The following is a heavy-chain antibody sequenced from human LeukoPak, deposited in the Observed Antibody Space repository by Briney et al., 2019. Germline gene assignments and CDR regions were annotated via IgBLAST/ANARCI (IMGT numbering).Heavy chain of an antibody. D-gene: IGHD6-25*01. J-gene: IGHJ4*02. CDR3: AILPQRLGRAFFDY. CDR2: ISSSGSTI. V-gene: IGHV3-48*03. CDR1: GFTFSSYE. Sequence: GGSLRLSCAASGFTFSSYEMNWVRQAPGKGLEWVSYISSSGSTIYYADSVKGRFTISRDNAKNSLYLQMNSLRAEDTAVYYCAILPQRLGRAFFDYWGQGTLVTVSS.